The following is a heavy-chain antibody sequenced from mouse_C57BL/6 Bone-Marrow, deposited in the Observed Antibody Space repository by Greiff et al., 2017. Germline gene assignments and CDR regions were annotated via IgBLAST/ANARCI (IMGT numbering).Heavy chain of an antibody. D-gene: IGHD1-1*01. CDR2: IYPRSGNT. CDR1: GYTFTSYG. Sequence: VKLVESGAELARPGASVKLSCKASGYTFTSYGISWVKQRTGQGLEWIGEIYPRSGNTYYNEKFKGKATLTADKSSSTAYMELRSLTSEDSAVYFCASEDYYYGSSYRHFDYWGQGTTLPVTA. V-gene: IGHV1-81*01. CDR3: ASEDYYYGSSYRHFDY. J-gene: IGHJ2*01.